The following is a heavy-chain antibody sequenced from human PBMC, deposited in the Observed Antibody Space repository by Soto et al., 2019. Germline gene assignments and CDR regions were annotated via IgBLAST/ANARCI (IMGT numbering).Heavy chain of an antibody. J-gene: IGHJ4*02. V-gene: IGHV3-30*04. D-gene: IGHD4-17*01. CDR1: GFTFSDYA. CDR2: ISHDGRNE. Sequence: QVQLVESGGGVVQPGRSLRLSCTASGFTFSDYAMHWVRQAPGKGLEWLAFISHDGRNEYCAVFLKGRFTISRDNSENKLYMQMNSLRPEDTDLFYCARATSDYGDTAVDYWGQGTLVTVSS. CDR3: ARATSDYGDTAVDY.